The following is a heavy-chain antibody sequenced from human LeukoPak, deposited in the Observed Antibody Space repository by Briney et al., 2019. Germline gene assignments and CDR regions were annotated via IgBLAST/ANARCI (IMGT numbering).Heavy chain of an antibody. D-gene: IGHD5-12*01. Sequence: PGGSLRLSCAASGFTFSSYAMSWVRQAPGKGLEWVSATSGSGGSTYYADSVKGRFTISRDNAKNSLYLQMNSLRAEDTAVYYCVQDGGYDAFDYWGQGTLVTVSS. J-gene: IGHJ4*02. V-gene: IGHV3-23*01. CDR2: TSGSGGST. CDR3: VQDGGYDAFDY. CDR1: GFTFSSYA.